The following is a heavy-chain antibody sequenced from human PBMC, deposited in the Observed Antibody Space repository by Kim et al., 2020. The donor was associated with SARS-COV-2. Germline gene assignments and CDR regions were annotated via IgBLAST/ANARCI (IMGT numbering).Heavy chain of an antibody. J-gene: IGHJ4*02. CDR1: GFIFTDYI. D-gene: IGHD3-16*01. Sequence: GGSLRLSCAASGFIFTDYIIHWVRQAPGKGLEWLAVISEDGSNEFYSDSVKGRFSISRDNSKKTLYLHMDSLRADDTAVYYCARDPRIVTFGGVPHPAYYCDYWGQGSLVHVSS. V-gene: IGHV3-30*03. CDR3: ARDPRIVTFGGVPHPAYYCDY. CDR2: ISEDGSNE.